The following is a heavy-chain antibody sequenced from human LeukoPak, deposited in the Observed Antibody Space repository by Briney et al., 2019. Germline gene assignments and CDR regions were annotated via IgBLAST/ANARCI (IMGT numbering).Heavy chain of an antibody. D-gene: IGHD2-2*01. J-gene: IGHJ4*01. CDR2: IYQSGST. CDR1: GYSISSDYY. V-gene: IGHV4-38-2*01. Sequence: SETLSLTCAVSGYSISSDYYWGWIRQPPGKGLEWLGTIYQSGSTNYSPSLRSRISISVDTSRNQSSLTLRSVTAADTALYYCARVRDYAAGYPDCWGQGTLVTVSS. CDR3: ARVRDYAAGYPDC.